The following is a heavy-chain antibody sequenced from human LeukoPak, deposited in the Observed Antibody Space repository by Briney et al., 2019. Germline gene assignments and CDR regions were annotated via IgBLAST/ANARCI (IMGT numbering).Heavy chain of an antibody. CDR1: GFTFSSYA. CDR2: ISGSGGST. CDR3: AKKIQLWPGGGEIDY. Sequence: GGSLRLSCAASGFTFSSYAMSWVRQAPGKGLEWVSAISGSGGSTYYADSVKGRFTISRDNSKNTLYLQMNSLRAEDTAVYYCAKKIQLWPGGGEIDYWGQGTLVTVSS. D-gene: IGHD5-18*01. J-gene: IGHJ4*02. V-gene: IGHV3-23*01.